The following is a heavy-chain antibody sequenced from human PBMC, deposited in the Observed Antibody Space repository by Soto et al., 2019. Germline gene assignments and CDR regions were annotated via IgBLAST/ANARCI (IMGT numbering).Heavy chain of an antibody. CDR1: GFNFRSYA. CDR2: ISSSSSTI. J-gene: IGHJ3*02. CDR3: ARTVVAATYAFDI. Sequence: GGSLRLSCAASGFNFRSYAMSWVRQDPGKGLEWVSYISSSSSTIYYADSVKGRFTISRDNAKNSLYLQMNSLRAEDTAVYYCARTVVAATYAFDIWGQGTMVTVSS. D-gene: IGHD2-15*01. V-gene: IGHV3-48*01.